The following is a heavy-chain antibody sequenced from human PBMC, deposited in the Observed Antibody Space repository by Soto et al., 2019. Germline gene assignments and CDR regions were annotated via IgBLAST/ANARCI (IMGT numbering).Heavy chain of an antibody. CDR1: GYTFTSYG. CDR2: ISAYNGNT. Sequence: ASVKVSCKASGYTFTSYGISWVRQAPGQGLEWMGWISAYNGNTNYAQKLQGRVTMTTDTSTSTAYMELRSLRSDDTAVYYCARDLGGYSYGYDYYGMDVWGQGTTVTVSS. V-gene: IGHV1-18*04. CDR3: ARDLGGYSYGYDYYGMDV. D-gene: IGHD5-18*01. J-gene: IGHJ6*02.